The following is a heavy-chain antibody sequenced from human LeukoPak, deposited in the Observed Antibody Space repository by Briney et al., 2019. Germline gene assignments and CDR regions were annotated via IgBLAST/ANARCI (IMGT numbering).Heavy chain of an antibody. D-gene: IGHD5-12*01. CDR3: AKGIDIWPWTFDY. CDR2: ISNSGGST. V-gene: IGHV3-23*01. J-gene: IGHJ4*02. CDR1: GFTFSSYA. Sequence: GGSLRLSCAASGFTFSSYAMSWVRQAPGKGLEWVSTISNSGGSTYYADSVKGRFTISRDNSKNTLYLQMNNLRAEDTAVYFCAKGIDIWPWTFDYWGQGTLVTVSS.